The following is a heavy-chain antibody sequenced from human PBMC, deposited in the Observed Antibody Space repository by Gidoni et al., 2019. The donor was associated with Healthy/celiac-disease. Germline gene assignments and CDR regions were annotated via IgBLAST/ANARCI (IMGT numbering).Heavy chain of an antibody. Sequence: QVQLVQSGAEVKKPGASVKVSCKASGYTFTSYYMHWVRQAPGQGLEWMGIINPSGGSTSYAQKFQGRVTMTRDTSTSTVYMELSSLRSEDTAVYYCAREAEQLVGYNWFDPWGQGTLVTVSS. J-gene: IGHJ5*02. D-gene: IGHD6-6*01. CDR2: INPSGGST. V-gene: IGHV1-46*01. CDR3: AREAEQLVGYNWFDP. CDR1: GYTFTSYY.